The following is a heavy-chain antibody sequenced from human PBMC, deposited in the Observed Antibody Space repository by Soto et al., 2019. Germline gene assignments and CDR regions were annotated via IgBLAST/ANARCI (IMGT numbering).Heavy chain of an antibody. Sequence: EVQVLESGGGLVQPGGSLRLSCAACGFTFSTNSMAWVRQTPGKGLEWVSGLSVGGARTFYLESVKGRFTISSVTSKNVVYLQMNSLRADDTAVYFCATWDGYGDSWGQGTLVTVSS. J-gene: IGHJ5*01. CDR1: GFTFSTNS. CDR3: ATWDGYGDS. V-gene: IGHV3-23*01. CDR2: LSVGGART. D-gene: IGHD5-12*01.